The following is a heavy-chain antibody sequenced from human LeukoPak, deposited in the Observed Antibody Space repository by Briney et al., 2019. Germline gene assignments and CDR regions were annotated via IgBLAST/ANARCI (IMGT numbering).Heavy chain of an antibody. CDR2: IYYNGKA. CDR1: GGSISGYY. J-gene: IGHJ6*02. Sequence: PSETLSLTCTVSGGSISGYYWTWIRQPPGKGLEWIGQIYYNGKADYNPSLESRITISVDTSKNEISLKLNSVTAADTAIYYCAKFGADYDMYVWGQGITVAVSS. D-gene: IGHD3-16*01. CDR3: AKFGADYDMYV. V-gene: IGHV4-59*01.